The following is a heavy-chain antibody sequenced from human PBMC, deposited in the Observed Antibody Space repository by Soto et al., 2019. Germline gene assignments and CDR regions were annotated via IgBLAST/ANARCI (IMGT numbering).Heavy chain of an antibody. J-gene: IGHJ5*02. Sequence: PSETLSLTCTVSGGSINNYYWIWIRQPPGKGLEWIGYIYYTGSTNYNPSLKSRVAMSVDTSKNQLSLKLSSVTAADTALYYCARGYSTTSYNWFDPWGQGTLVTVSS. CDR3: ARGYSTTSYNWFDP. D-gene: IGHD6-13*01. V-gene: IGHV4-59*01. CDR2: IYYTGST. CDR1: GGSINNYY.